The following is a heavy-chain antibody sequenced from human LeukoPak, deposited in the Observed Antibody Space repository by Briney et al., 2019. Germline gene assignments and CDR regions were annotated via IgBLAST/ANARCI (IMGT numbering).Heavy chain of an antibody. V-gene: IGHV1-2*02. J-gene: IGHJ4*02. Sequence: ASVKVSCKASGYTFTGYYMHWVRQAPEQGLEWMGWINPNSGGTNYAQKFQGRVTMTRDTSISTAYMELSRLRSDDTAVYYCARGSIAAAGSDNIDYWGQGTLVTVSS. CDR1: GYTFTGYY. D-gene: IGHD6-13*01. CDR3: ARGSIAAAGSDNIDY. CDR2: INPNSGGT.